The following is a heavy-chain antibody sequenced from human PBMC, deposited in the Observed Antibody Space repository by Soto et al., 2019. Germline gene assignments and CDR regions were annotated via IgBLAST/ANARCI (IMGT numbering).Heavy chain of an antibody. V-gene: IGHV3-48*01. CDR3: ARVIIGGGITPGY. Sequence: EVQLVESGGGLVQPGGSLRLSCAASGFTFSSYSMNWVRQAPGKGLEWVSYISSSSSTIYYADSVKGRFTISRDNAKNSLYLQMNSLRAEDTAVYYCARVIIGGGITPGYWGQGTLVTVSS. CDR2: ISSSSSTI. J-gene: IGHJ4*02. CDR1: GFTFSSYS. D-gene: IGHD3-10*01.